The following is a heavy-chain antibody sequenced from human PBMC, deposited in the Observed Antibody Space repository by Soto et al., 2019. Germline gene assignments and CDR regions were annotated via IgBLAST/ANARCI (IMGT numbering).Heavy chain of an antibody. J-gene: IGHJ4*02. CDR1: GGSLSSGTYY. Sequence: SETLSLTCTVSGGSLSSGTYYWSWIRQPPGKGLEWIGYIYYSGSIFYTGSTNYNPSLKSRVTISVDTSKNQFSLKLSSVTAADKAVYYCARDPGLDYWGQGTLVTVSS. CDR3: ARDPGLDY. CDR2: IYYSGSIFYTGST. V-gene: IGHV4-61*01.